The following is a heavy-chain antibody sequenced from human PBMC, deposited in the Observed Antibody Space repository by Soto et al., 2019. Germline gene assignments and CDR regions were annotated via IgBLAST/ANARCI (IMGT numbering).Heavy chain of an antibody. CDR3: AREIFGVARVGGLDV. Sequence: GGSLRLSCAASGFTVSSNYMSWVRQAPGKGLEWVSVIYSGGSTYYADSVKGRFTISRDNSKNTLYLQMNSLRAEDTAVYYCAREIFGVARVGGLDVWGQGTTVTVSS. CDR1: GFTVSSNY. D-gene: IGHD3-3*01. V-gene: IGHV3-53*01. CDR2: IYSGGST. J-gene: IGHJ6*02.